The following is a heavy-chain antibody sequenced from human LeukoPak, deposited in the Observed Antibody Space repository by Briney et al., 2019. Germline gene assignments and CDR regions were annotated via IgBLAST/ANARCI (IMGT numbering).Heavy chain of an antibody. CDR2: INPSGGST. CDR1: AYTFTSYN. D-gene: IGHD3-3*01. CDR3: ARDRRGNYDFWSLTMDV. V-gene: IGHV1-46*01. Sequence: ASVKVSCKASAYTFTSYNMHWVRQAPGQGLEWMGIINPSGGSTSYAQKFQGRVTMTRDTSTSTVYMELSSLRSEDTAVYYCARDRRGNYDFWSLTMDVWGKGTTVTVSS. J-gene: IGHJ6*04.